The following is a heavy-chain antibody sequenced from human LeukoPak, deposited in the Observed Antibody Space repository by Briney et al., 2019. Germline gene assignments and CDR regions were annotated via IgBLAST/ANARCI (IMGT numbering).Heavy chain of an antibody. CDR3: AKGGGRRDGYNYFDY. Sequence: GGSLRLSCAASGFTFSSYAMSWVRQPPGKGLEWVSAISGSGGSTYYPDSVKGRVTISRDNSKNTLYLQMNSLRAEDTAVYYCAKGGGRRDGYNYFDYWGQGTLVTVSS. J-gene: IGHJ4*02. CDR2: ISGSGGST. CDR1: GFTFSSYA. V-gene: IGHV3-23*01. D-gene: IGHD5-24*01.